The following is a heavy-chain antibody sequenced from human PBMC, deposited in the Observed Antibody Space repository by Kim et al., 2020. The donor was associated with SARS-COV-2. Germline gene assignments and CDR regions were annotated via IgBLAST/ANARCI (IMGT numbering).Heavy chain of an antibody. Sequence: GTGNCAQKIQGRVTITADESTSTAYMELSSLRSEDTAVYYCARIEGRFGYWGQGTLVTVSS. V-gene: IGHV1-69*01. CDR3: ARIEGRFGY. CDR2: GTG. J-gene: IGHJ4*02. D-gene: IGHD3-10*01.